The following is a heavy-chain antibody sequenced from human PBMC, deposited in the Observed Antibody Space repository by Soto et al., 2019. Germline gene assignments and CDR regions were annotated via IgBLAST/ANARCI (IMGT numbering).Heavy chain of an antibody. D-gene: IGHD2-8*01. V-gene: IGHV4-59*01. CDR2: IYYSGST. CDR3: ARLYMVYQTRGGSFHI. CDR1: GGSISSYY. J-gene: IGHJ3*02. Sequence: PSETLSLTCTVPGGSISSYYWSWIRQPPGKGLEWIGYIYYSGSTNYNPSLKSRVTISVDTSKNQFSLKLSSVTAADTAVYYCARLYMVYQTRGGSFHIWGKGTMVTVSS.